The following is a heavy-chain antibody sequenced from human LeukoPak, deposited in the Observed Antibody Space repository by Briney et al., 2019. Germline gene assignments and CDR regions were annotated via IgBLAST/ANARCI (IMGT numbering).Heavy chain of an antibody. CDR2: INSDASST. CDR3: TRGADGYNPFDY. V-gene: IGHV3-74*01. CDR1: GFTFSSYW. J-gene: IGHJ4*02. D-gene: IGHD5-24*01. Sequence: GGSLRLSCAASGFTFSSYWMHWVRQAPGKGLVWVSRINSDASSTGYADFVKGRFTISRDNAKNTLYLQMNSLRAEDTAVYYCTRGADGYNPFDYWGQGTLVTASS.